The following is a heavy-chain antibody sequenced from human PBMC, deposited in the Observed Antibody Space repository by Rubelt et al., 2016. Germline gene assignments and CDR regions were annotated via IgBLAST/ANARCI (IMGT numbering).Heavy chain of an antibody. CDR2: VFYTGSA. Sequence: QVQLQESGPGLVKPSQTLSLTCAVSGGSISSGGYSWSWVRQPPGKGLEWIGYVFYTGSAYYNPSINGRITMSVDTSRNQFSLNLSSVTAADTAVYYCARGRRGEYSGYDTFDYWGQGILVTVSS. D-gene: IGHD5-12*01. CDR3: ARGRRGEYSGYDTFDY. CDR1: GGSISSGGYS. J-gene: IGHJ4*02. V-gene: IGHV4-30-4*07.